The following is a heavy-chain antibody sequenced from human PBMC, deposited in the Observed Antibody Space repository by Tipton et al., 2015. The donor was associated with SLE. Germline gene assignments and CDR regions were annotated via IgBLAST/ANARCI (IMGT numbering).Heavy chain of an antibody. CDR2: IPYGGTA. CDR3: ARHAFWPGNKKNPDNWFHP. Sequence: TLSLTCIVSGDSITQSGNWWGWIRQPPEKGLEWIGSIPYGGTAYYNPSLKSRLILSLDTSKNQFSLKMRSMTAADTAVYYCARHAFWPGNKKNPDNWFHPWGQGALVTVSS. J-gene: IGHJ5*02. CDR1: GDSITQSGNW. V-gene: IGHV4-39*01.